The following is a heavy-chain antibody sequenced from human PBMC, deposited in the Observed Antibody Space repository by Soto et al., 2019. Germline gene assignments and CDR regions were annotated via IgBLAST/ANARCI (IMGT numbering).Heavy chain of an antibody. V-gene: IGHV1-8*01. CDR2: MNPNSGNT. J-gene: IGHJ6*02. D-gene: IGHD1-1*01. Sequence: QVQLVQSGAEVKKPGASVKVSCKASGYTFTSYDINWVRQATGQGLEWMGWMNPNSGNTGYAQKFQGRVTMTRNTSISTAYMELSSLRSEDTAVYYCARDDALEVLNYYGMDVWGQGTTVTVSS. CDR1: GYTFTSYD. CDR3: ARDDALEVLNYYGMDV.